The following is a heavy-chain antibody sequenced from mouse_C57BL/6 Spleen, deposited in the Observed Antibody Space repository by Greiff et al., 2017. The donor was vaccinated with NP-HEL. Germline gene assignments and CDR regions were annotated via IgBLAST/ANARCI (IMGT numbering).Heavy chain of an antibody. Sequence: VQLQQSGTVLARPGASVKMSCKTSGYTFTSYWMHWVKQRPGQGLEWIGAIYPGNSDTSYNQKFKGKAKLTAVTSASTAYMELSSLTNEDSAVYYCTRFRGYPPYYAMDYWGQGTSVTVSS. CDR3: TRFRGYPPYYAMDY. J-gene: IGHJ4*01. CDR2: IYPGNSDT. V-gene: IGHV1-5*01. CDR1: GYTFTSYW. D-gene: IGHD2-2*01.